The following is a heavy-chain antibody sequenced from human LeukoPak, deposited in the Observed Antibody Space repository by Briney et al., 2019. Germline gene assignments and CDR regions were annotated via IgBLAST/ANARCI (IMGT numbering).Heavy chain of an antibody. Sequence: GSLRLSCAASGFTFSSYWMSWVRQAPGKGLEWVAIIKQDGTEKYYGDSVKGRFAISRDNSKNTLYLQMNSLRAEDTAVYYCGRDLRVAATYWFDPWGQGTLVTVSS. V-gene: IGHV3-7*01. J-gene: IGHJ5*02. CDR3: GRDLRVAATYWFDP. CDR2: IKQDGTEK. CDR1: GFTFSSYW. D-gene: IGHD2-15*01.